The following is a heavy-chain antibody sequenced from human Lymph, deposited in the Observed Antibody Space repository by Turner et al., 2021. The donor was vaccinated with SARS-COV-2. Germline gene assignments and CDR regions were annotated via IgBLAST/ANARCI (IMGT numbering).Heavy chain of an antibody. D-gene: IGHD1-1*01. CDR2: FYKIGSI. CDR1: GGSISSTS. CDR3: ARHQGSTSGYDHGMNV. J-gene: IGHJ6*02. Sequence: QVQLQESGPGLLRPSETLSLTCPVSGGSISSTSWSWIRQSQGRGLEWIGYFYKIGSIDYNPTLRSRVTISVDTSKNQLSLNLISVTAADTAVYYCARHQGSTSGYDHGMNVWGQGTAVIVSS. V-gene: IGHV4-59*08.